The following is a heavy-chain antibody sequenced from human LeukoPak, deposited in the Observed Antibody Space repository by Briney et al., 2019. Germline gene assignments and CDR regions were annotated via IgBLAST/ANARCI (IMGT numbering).Heavy chain of an antibody. CDR1: GYTFTGYY. CDR3: AISVAVAGPPLGY. J-gene: IGHJ4*02. Sequence: ASVKVSCTASGYTFTGYYMNWVRQAPGPGREGMGWINPNSGGTNYAQKFQGRVTMTRDTSISTAYMELSRLRSDDTAAYYCAISVAVAGPPLGYWGQGTLVTVSS. D-gene: IGHD6-19*01. V-gene: IGHV1-2*02. CDR2: INPNSGGT.